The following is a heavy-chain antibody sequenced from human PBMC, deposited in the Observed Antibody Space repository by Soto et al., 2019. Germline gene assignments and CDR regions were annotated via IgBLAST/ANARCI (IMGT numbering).Heavy chain of an antibody. V-gene: IGHV3-30*18. D-gene: IGHD2-21*02. Sequence: QVQLVESGGGVVQPGRSLRLSCAASGFTFSSYGMHWVRQAPGKGLEWVAVISYDGSNKYYADSVKGRFTISRDNSKNTLYLQMNSLRAEDTAVYYCAKDRAFRWVVTVYYFDYWGQGTLVTVSS. CDR2: ISYDGSNK. CDR3: AKDRAFRWVVTVYYFDY. J-gene: IGHJ4*02. CDR1: GFTFSSYG.